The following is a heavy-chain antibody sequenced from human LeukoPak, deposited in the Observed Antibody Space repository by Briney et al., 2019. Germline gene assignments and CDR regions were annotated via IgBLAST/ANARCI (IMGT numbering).Heavy chain of an antibody. CDR2: INPNSGGT. CDR1: GYTFTGYY. J-gene: IGHJ6*03. Sequence: ASVTVSCKASGYTFTGYYMHWVRQAPGQGLEWMGWINPNSGGTNYAQKLQGRVTMTRDTSISTAYMELSRLRSDDTAVYYCARGMEPYYYMDVWGKGTTVTVSS. CDR3: ARGMEPYYYMDV. V-gene: IGHV1-2*02. D-gene: IGHD1-26*01.